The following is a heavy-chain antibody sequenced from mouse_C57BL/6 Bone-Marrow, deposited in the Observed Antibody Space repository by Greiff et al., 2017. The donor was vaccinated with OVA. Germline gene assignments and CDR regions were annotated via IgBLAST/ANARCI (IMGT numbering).Heavy chain of an antibody. V-gene: IGHV5-6*01. D-gene: IGHD2-2*01. CDR2: ISSGGSYT. Sequence: EVQGVESGGDLVKPGGSLKLSCAASGFTFSSYGMSWVRQTPDRRLEWVATISSGGSYTYYPDSVKGRFTISRDNAKNTLYLQMSRLKSEDTAMYYCASRYGYDHAGFAYWGQGTLVTVSA. CDR1: GFTFSSYG. CDR3: ASRYGYDHAGFAY. J-gene: IGHJ3*01.